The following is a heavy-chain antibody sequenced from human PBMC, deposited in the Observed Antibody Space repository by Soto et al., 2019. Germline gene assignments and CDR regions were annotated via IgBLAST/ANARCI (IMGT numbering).Heavy chain of an antibody. J-gene: IGHJ4*02. Sequence: GESLKISCAASGFTFSSYGMHWVRQAPGKGLEWVAVISYDGSNKYYADSVKGRFTISRDNSKNTLYLQMNSLRAEDTAVYYCAKDQSRLVAVAGGLDYWGQGTLVTVSS. V-gene: IGHV3-30*18. D-gene: IGHD6-19*01. CDR1: GFTFSSYG. CDR2: ISYDGSNK. CDR3: AKDQSRLVAVAGGLDY.